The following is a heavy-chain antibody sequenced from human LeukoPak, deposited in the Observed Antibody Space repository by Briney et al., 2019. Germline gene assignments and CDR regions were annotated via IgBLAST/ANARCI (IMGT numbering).Heavy chain of an antibody. CDR2: INPKTGVT. Sequence: ASVKVSCKASGYTFTDYYLHWVRQAPGHGLEWMGWINPKTGVTKYAQNFQGRVSMTRDTSISTAYMEVSRLRSDDTAVFYCARDLAMYSPDLDYWGQGTLVTVSS. CDR3: ARDLAMYSPDLDY. CDR1: GYTFTDYY. J-gene: IGHJ4*02. D-gene: IGHD1-26*01. V-gene: IGHV1-2*02.